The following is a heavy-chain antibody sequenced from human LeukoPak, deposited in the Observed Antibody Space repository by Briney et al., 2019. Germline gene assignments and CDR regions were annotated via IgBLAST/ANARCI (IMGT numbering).Heavy chain of an antibody. CDR1: GGSFSGYY. D-gene: IGHD3-3*01. J-gene: IGHJ4*02. CDR2: INHSGST. Sequence: PSETLSLTCAVYGGSFSGYYWSWIRQPPGKGLEWIGEINHSGSTNYNPSLKSRVTISVDTSKNQFSLKLSSVTAADTAVYYCARARLRFLDYWGQGTLVTVSS. CDR3: ARARLRFLDY. V-gene: IGHV4-34*01.